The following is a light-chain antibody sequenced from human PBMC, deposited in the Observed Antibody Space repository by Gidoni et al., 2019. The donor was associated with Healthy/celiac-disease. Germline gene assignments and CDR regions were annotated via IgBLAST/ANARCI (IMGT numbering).Light chain of an antibody. CDR3: QKYNNAPPFT. V-gene: IGKV1-27*01. CDR2: AGS. J-gene: IGKJ3*01. Sequence: DTQMTQSLSSLSASVGDRVTITCRASQRISNYLALYQQKPGKVPKLLIYAGSTFQSGVPSRFNGNGSWTDFTLTIRKLQPEDVSTYYCQKYNNAPPFTFGHGTKVDIK. CDR1: QRISNY.